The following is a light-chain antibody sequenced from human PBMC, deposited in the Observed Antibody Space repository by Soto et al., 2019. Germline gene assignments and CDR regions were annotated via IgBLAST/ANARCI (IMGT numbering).Light chain of an antibody. CDR1: QSISSY. Sequence: DIQMTQSPSSLSASVGDRVTITCRASQSISSYLNWYQQKPGKAPKLLIYAASSLQSGVPSRFSGSGSGTDFTRTISSLQPEDFATYYCQQSYSTSWTVGQGTKVEIK. CDR2: AAS. CDR3: QQSYSTSWT. V-gene: IGKV1-39*01. J-gene: IGKJ1*01.